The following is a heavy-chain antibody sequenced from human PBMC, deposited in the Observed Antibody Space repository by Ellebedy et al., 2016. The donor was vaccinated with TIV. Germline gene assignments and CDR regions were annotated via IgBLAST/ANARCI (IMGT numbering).Heavy chain of an antibody. Sequence: MPSETLSLTCTVSGGSISPYYWSWIRQPPGKGLEWIGYIYYSGSTNYNPSLKSRVTISVDTSKNQFSLKLSSVTAADTAVYYCARGGAYYDFWSGYYTRPRVLNWFDPWGQGTLVTVSS. D-gene: IGHD3-3*01. J-gene: IGHJ5*02. CDR2: IYYSGST. CDR1: GGSISPYY. CDR3: ARGGAYYDFWSGYYTRPRVLNWFDP. V-gene: IGHV4-59*12.